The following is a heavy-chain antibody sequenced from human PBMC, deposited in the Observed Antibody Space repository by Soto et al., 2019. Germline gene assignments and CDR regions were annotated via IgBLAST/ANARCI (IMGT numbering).Heavy chain of an antibody. V-gene: IGHV5-10-1*04. Sequence: GESLKISCKGSGYSFTSYWISWVRQMPGKGLEWMGRIDPSDSYTRYSPSFQGQVTISADKSISTAYLQWSSLKASDTAMYYCARLLRDDGSGSYYPPFYYYGMDVWGQGTTVTVSS. CDR2: IDPSDSYT. CDR1: GYSFTSYW. J-gene: IGHJ6*02. CDR3: ARLLRDDGSGSYYPPFYYYGMDV. D-gene: IGHD3-10*01.